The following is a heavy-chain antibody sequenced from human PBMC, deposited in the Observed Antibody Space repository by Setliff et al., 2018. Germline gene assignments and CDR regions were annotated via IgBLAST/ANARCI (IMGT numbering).Heavy chain of an antibody. CDR2: ISGSGSSA. D-gene: IGHD2-15*01. CDR3: AKDRYCGGGSCLKDFEY. Sequence: PGGSLRLSCAASGVTFSTYAVSWVRQAPGKGLEWVSSISGSGSSAYYADSVKGRFTISRDNPKNTLFLQMNSLRAEDTAVYYCAKDRYCGGGSCLKDFEYWGQGTLVTVSS. J-gene: IGHJ4*02. V-gene: IGHV3-23*01. CDR1: GVTFSTYA.